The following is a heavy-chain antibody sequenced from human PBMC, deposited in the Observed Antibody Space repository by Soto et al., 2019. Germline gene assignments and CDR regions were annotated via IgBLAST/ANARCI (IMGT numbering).Heavy chain of an antibody. CDR3: ATSGQLWLRTDY. CDR1: GYTFFNYW. V-gene: IGHV5-51*01. Sequence: EESLKISCKGSGYTFFNYWIAWVRQMPGQGLEWMGSIYPGDSDTTYSPSFQGQVTISVDRSITTAYLQWGSLKASDTAMYYCATSGQLWLRTDYWGQGTLVTVSS. J-gene: IGHJ4*02. D-gene: IGHD5-18*01. CDR2: IYPGDSDT.